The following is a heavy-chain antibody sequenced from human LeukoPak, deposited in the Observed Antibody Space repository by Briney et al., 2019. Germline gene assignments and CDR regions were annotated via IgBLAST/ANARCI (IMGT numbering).Heavy chain of an antibody. CDR3: ARDLYSGSYNEDW. D-gene: IGHD1-26*01. CDR2: IKQDGSEK. V-gene: IGHV3-7*01. J-gene: IGHJ4*02. Sequence: GGSLRLSCAASGFSLSSYWMSWVRQAPGKGLEWVANIKQDGSEKNYVDSVKGRFTISRDDAKNSLYLQMNSLRAEDTAVYYCARDLYSGSYNEDWWGQGTLVTVSS. CDR1: GFSLSSYW.